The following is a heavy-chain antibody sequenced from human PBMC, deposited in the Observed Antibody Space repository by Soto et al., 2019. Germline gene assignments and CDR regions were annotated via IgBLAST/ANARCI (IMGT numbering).Heavy chain of an antibody. V-gene: IGHV1-69*10. D-gene: IGHD6-13*01. CDR1: GGTFSSYT. CDR3: ANISPAYSSSWLRPLRENNWCPP. CDR2: IIPILGIA. J-gene: IGHJ5*02. Sequence: ASVKVSCKASGGTFSSYTISWVRQASGQGLEWMGGIIPILGIANYAQKFQGRVTITADKSTSTAYMELSSLRSEDTAVYYCANISPAYSSSWLRPLRENNWCPPWGQGTLVTVSS.